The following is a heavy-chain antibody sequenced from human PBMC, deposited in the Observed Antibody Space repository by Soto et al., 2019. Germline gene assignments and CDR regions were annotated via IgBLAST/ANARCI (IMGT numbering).Heavy chain of an antibody. CDR1: GGTFSNYA. Sequence: QVQLVQSGAEVKKPGSSVKVSCKASGGTFSNYAISWVRQAPGQGLEWMGGIIPIFGTTNNAQRLQGRVTITADESTSTAYMELSSLRSEDTAVYYCARVSSSWYKDYFDYWGQGTLVTVSS. V-gene: IGHV1-69*12. CDR2: IIPIFGTT. J-gene: IGHJ4*02. D-gene: IGHD6-13*01. CDR3: ARVSSSWYKDYFDY.